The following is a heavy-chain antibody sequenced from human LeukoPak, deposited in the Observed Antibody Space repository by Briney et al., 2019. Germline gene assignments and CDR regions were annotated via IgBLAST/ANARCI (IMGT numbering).Heavy chain of an antibody. V-gene: IGHV3-48*04. D-gene: IGHD4-17*01. CDR1: GFTFSSYS. CDR2: MSHNII. J-gene: IGHJ5*02. CDR3: ARRPTVTTPLTA. Sequence: GGSLRLSCAASGFTFSSYSMNWVRQAPGKGLEWISYMSHNIISYADSVKGRFTISRDNAKNSLYLQMNSLRAEDTAVYYCARRPTVTTPLTAWGQGTLVTVSS.